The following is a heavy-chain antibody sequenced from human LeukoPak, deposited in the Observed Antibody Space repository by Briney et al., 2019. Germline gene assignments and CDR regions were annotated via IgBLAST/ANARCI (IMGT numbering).Heavy chain of an antibody. Sequence: GGSLRLSCAASGFTSSSYAMSWVRQAPGKGLEWVPAISGSGGSTYYADSVKGRFTISRDNSKNTLYLQMNSLRAEDTAVYYCAKGYGSGSPDIMDVWGQGTTVTVSS. CDR2: ISGSGGST. D-gene: IGHD3-10*01. CDR3: AKGYGSGSPDIMDV. V-gene: IGHV3-23*01. CDR1: GFTSSSYA. J-gene: IGHJ6*02.